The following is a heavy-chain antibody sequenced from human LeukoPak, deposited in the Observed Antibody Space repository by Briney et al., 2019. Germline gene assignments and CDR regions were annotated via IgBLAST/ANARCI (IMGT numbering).Heavy chain of an antibody. D-gene: IGHD3-22*01. CDR3: ARLKTSQYYYDSSGYTLEYFDY. CDR1: GYSFTSYW. J-gene: IGHJ4*02. CDR2: IYPGDSDT. Sequence: GESLKISCKGSGYSFTSYWIGWVRQMPGKGLEWMGIIYPGDSDTRYSPSFQGQVTISADKSISTAYLQWSSLKASDTAMYYCARLKTSQYYYDSSGYTLEYFDYWGQGTLVTVSS. V-gene: IGHV5-51*01.